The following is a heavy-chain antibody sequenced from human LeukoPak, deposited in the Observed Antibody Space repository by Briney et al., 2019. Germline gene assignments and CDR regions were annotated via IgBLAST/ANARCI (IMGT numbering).Heavy chain of an antibody. CDR1: DFTFDNAW. Sequence: PGGSLRLSCAASDFTFDNAWMSWVRQAPGKGLEWVAVIWYDGSNKYYADSVKGRFTISRDNSKNTLYLQMNSLRVEDTAVYYCARGIPLAAGGYYYYMDVWGKGSTVTVSS. D-gene: IGHD6-13*01. CDR2: IWYDGSNK. J-gene: IGHJ6*03. CDR3: ARGIPLAAGGYYYYMDV. V-gene: IGHV3-33*08.